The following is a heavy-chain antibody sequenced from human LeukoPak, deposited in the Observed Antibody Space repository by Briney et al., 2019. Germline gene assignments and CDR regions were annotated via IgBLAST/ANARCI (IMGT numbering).Heavy chain of an antibody. D-gene: IGHD4-17*01. CDR1: GGTFSSSA. Sequence: SVKVSCKASGGTFSSSAITWVRQAPGQGLVWMGNIIPIFGTANYAQKFQGRVTITADESTSTAYMELSSLRSEDTAVYYCARGLLAAGDYVWYFDLWGRGTPVTVSS. CDR2: IIPIFGTA. CDR3: ARGLLAAGDYVWYFDL. V-gene: IGHV1-69*13. J-gene: IGHJ2*01.